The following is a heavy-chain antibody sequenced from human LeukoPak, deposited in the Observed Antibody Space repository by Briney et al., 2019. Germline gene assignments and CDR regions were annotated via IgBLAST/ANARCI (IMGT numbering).Heavy chain of an antibody. Sequence: ASVTVSCKASGYTFTSYDINWVRQATGQGLEWMGWMNPNSGNTGYAQKFQGRVTMTRNTSISTAYMELSSLRSEDTAVYYRASDYYDSSGYFRKNYWGQGTLVTVSS. CDR2: MNPNSGNT. D-gene: IGHD3-22*01. CDR1: GYTFTSYD. CDR3: ASDYYDSSGYFRKNY. J-gene: IGHJ4*02. V-gene: IGHV1-8*01.